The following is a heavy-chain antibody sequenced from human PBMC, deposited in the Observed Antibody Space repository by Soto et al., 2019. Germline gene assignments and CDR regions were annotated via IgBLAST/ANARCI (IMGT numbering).Heavy chain of an antibody. CDR3: ARRTTWNAFDI. J-gene: IGHJ3*02. V-gene: IGHV1-2*04. CDR2: INPNSGGT. D-gene: IGHD1-1*01. Sequence: EASVKVSCKASGYTLTGYYMHWVRQAPGQGLEWMGWINPNSGGTNYAQKFQGWVTMTRDTSISTAYMELSRLRSDDTAVYYCARRTTWNAFDIWGQGTMVTVS. CDR1: GYTLTGYY.